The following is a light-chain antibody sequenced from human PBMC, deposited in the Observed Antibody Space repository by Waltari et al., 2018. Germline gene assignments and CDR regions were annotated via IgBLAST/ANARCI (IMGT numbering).Light chain of an antibody. CDR2: DSS. CDR1: QSVSGS. V-gene: IGKV3-11*01. CDR3: QQYYGTPLT. Sequence: EIVLTQSPATLSLSPGESATLPCRASQSVSGSLAWYQQKPGQPPRLLIYDSSNRATGIPARFSGSGSGTDFTLTISSLQPEDVAVYYCQQYYGTPLTFGGGTRVEIK. J-gene: IGKJ4*01.